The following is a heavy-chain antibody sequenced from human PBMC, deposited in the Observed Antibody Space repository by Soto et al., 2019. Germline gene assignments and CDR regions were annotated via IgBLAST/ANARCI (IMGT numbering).Heavy chain of an antibody. V-gene: IGHV3-53*02. J-gene: IGHJ6*02. CDR1: GFTVSSNY. CDR3: ARSGGATVTPYGMDV. CDR2: IYSGGST. Sequence: EVQLVETGGGLTQPGGSLRLSCAASGFTVSSNYMSWVRQAPGKGLEWDSVIYSGGSTYYADSVKGRFTISRDNSKNTLYLQMNSLRAEDTAVYYCARSGGATVTPYGMDVWGQGTTVTVSS. D-gene: IGHD4-17*01.